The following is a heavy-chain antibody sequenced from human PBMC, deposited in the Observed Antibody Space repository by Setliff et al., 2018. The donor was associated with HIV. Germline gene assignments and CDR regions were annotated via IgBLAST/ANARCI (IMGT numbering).Heavy chain of an antibody. Sequence: SVKVSCKVSGDTFRNYAINWVRLAPGQGLEWMGEIMALFQRTQYTQKFQGRVTFTTDESTSTAYMELRSLRSDDTAIFYCARGRMAAAGMFIPRALDYWGQGTLVTVSS. D-gene: IGHD6-13*01. V-gene: IGHV1-69*05. CDR1: GDTFRNYA. CDR3: ARGRMAAAGMFIPRALDY. CDR2: IMALFQRT. J-gene: IGHJ4*02.